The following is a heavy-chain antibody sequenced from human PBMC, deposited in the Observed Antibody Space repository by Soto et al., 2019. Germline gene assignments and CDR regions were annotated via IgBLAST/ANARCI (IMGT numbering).Heavy chain of an antibody. Sequence: PGGSLRLSCAASGFTFSDYYMSWIRQAPGKGLEWVSYISSSGSTIYYADSVKGRFTISRDNAKNSLYLQMNSLRAEDTAVYYCARDNLRTDFSYYYGMDVWGQGTTVTVSS. CDR2: ISSSGSTI. V-gene: IGHV3-11*01. CDR3: ARDNLRTDFSYYYGMDV. CDR1: GFTFSDYY. J-gene: IGHJ6*02. D-gene: IGHD3-3*01.